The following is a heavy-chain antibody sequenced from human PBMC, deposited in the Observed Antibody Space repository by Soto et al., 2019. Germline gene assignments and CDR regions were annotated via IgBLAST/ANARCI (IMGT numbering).Heavy chain of an antibody. D-gene: IGHD2-2*01. CDR1: GFTFSSYA. J-gene: IGHJ6*03. Sequence: EVQLLESGGGLVQPGGSLRLSCAASGFTFSSYAMSWVRQAPGKGLEWVSAISGSGGSTYYADSVKGRFTISRDNSKNTLYLQMNSLRAEDTAVYYCANRGYCSSTGCYGYYYYYYMDVWGKGTTVTVSS. CDR3: ANRGYCSSTGCYGYYYYYYMDV. CDR2: ISGSGGST. V-gene: IGHV3-23*01.